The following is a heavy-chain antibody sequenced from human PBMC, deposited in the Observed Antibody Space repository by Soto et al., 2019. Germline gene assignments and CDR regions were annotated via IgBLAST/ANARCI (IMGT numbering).Heavy chain of an antibody. CDR2: IYYGGST. Sequence: SETLSLTCAVSGGSISSGDYSWNWIRQPPGKGLEWIGYIYYGGSTYYNPSLQSRVTMSVDRSRNQFSLKLNSVTAADTAVYYCARVRREYDNSGPLDYWGQGTLVTVSS. CDR3: ARVRREYDNSGPLDY. CDR1: GGSISSGDYS. J-gene: IGHJ4*02. D-gene: IGHD3-22*01. V-gene: IGHV4-30-2*01.